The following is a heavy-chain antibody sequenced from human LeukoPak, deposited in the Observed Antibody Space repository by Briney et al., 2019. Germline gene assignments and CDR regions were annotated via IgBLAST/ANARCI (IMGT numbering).Heavy chain of an antibody. Sequence: GGSLRLSCAASGFKFDDYAMHWVRQAPGKGLVWVSRINSDGSSTSYADSVKGRFTISRDNAKNTLYLQMNSLRAEDTAVYYCARRPRIAVAGPPFDCWGQGTLVTVSS. CDR3: ARRPRIAVAGPPFDC. CDR1: GFKFDDYA. J-gene: IGHJ4*02. D-gene: IGHD6-19*01. CDR2: INSDGSST. V-gene: IGHV3-74*01.